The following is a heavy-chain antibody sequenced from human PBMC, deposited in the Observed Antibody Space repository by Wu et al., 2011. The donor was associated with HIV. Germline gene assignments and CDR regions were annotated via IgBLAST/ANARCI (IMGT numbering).Heavy chain of an antibody. CDR1: GGAVTTYY. CDR3: ARRSGDFWSGYQLEYFQH. Sequence: QVQLRESGPGLVKPSETLSLTCSVSGGAVTTYYWSWVRQPAGKGLEWVGRIFPSGTSDYNPSLKGRVSMSLDTSQNQFSLRLTSATAADTGVYYCARRSGDFWSGYQLEYFQHWGQGTLVTVSS. D-gene: IGHD3-3*01. CDR2: IFPSGTS. V-gene: IGHV4-4*07. J-gene: IGHJ1*01.